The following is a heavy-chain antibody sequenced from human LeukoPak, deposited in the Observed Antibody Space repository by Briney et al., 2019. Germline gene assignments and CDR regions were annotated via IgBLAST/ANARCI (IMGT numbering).Heavy chain of an antibody. CDR2: TSFDGRQN. CDR1: GFTFSSYG. V-gene: IGHV3-30*18. CDR3: AKDLGIAAAGTFFDY. Sequence: PGGSLRLSCAASGFTFSSYGMHWVRQAPGKGLEWVALTSFDGRQNYYADSVKGRFTISRDNSKNTLYVQMNSLRAEDTAVYYCAKDLGIAAAGTFFDYWGQGTLATVSS. D-gene: IGHD6-13*01. J-gene: IGHJ4*02.